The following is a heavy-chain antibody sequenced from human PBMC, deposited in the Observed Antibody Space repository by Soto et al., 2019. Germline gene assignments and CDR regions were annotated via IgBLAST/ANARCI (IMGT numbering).Heavy chain of an antibody. CDR2: LIPIFGTA. CDR1: GDTFYNYA. CDR3: ARTYSSESWGRYYYYYYGMDV. D-gene: IGHD6-25*01. J-gene: IGHJ6*02. V-gene: IGHV1-69*13. Sequence: ASVKVSCKASGDTFYNYAIIWLRQARGRGLEWMGVLIPIFGTANYAHKFQGRVTITADQSASTAYMELSSVRSEDTAVYSCARTYSSESWGRYYYYYYGMDVWGQGTTVTVSS.